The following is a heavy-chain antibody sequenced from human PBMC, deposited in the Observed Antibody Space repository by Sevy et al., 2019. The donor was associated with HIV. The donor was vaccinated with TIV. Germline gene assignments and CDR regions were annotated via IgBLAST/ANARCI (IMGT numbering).Heavy chain of an antibody. Sequence: ASVKVSCKASGYSFTSYEIHWVRQAPGQGLEWMGIINPSGGSTSYAQKFQGRVTMIRDTSTTTVYMELSSLRSEDTAVYFCARLRACGGDCYYYDFWGQGTLVTVSS. CDR2: INPSGGST. CDR3: ARLRACGGDCYYYDF. V-gene: IGHV1-46*01. J-gene: IGHJ4*02. CDR1: GYSFTSYE. D-gene: IGHD2-21*02.